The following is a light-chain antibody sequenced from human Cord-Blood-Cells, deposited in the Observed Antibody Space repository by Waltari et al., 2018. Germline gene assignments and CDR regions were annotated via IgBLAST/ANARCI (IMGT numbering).Light chain of an antibody. CDR1: GSNFGSNY. CDR2: RNN. J-gene: IGLJ1*01. Sequence: QSVLTQPPSASGTPGQRVTISCSGSGSNFGSNYVYWYQQLPGTAPKLLIYRNNQRPSGVPDRFSGSKSGTSASLAISGLRSEDEADYYCAAWDDSLSGYVFGTGTKVTVL. CDR3: AAWDDSLSGYV. V-gene: IGLV1-47*01.